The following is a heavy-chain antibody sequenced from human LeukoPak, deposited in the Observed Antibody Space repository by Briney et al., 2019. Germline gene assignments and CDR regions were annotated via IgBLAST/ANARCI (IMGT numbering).Heavy chain of an antibody. J-gene: IGHJ3*02. D-gene: IGHD5-24*01. CDR2: IYYSGST. Sequence: SETLSLTCTVSGGSISSYYWSWIRQPPGKGLEWIGYIYYSGSTNYNPSLKSRVTISVDTSKNQFFLKLSSVTAADTAVYYCARDLRRRWLHKGRLATPDAFDIWGQGTMVTVSS. CDR1: GGSISSYY. CDR3: ARDLRRRWLHKGRLATPDAFDI. V-gene: IGHV4-59*01.